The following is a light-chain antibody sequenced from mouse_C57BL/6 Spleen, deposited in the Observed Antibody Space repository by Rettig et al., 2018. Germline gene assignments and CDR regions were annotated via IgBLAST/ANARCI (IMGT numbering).Light chain of an antibody. CDR2: HGT. CDR3: VQYAQFPYT. Sequence: DILMTQSPSSMSVSLGDTVSITCHASQGISSNIGWLQQKPGKSFKGLIYHGTNLEDGVPSRFSGSGSGADYSLTISSLESEDVADYYCVQYAQFPYTFGGGTKLEIK. CDR1: QGISSN. J-gene: IGKJ2*01. V-gene: IGKV14-100*01.